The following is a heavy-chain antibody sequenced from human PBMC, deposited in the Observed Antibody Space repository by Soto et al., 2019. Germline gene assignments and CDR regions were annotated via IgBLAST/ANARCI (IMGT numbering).Heavy chain of an antibody. V-gene: IGHV3-30-3*01. J-gene: IGHJ5*02. Sequence: QVQLVESGGGVVQPGRSLRLSCAASGFTFSSYAMHWVRQAPGKGLEWVAVISYDGSNKYYADSVKGRFTISRDNSKNALDRQRNRLRAEDPGVQYWARDRGDNGDFPYDNWFDPWGQGTLVTVS. D-gene: IGHD4-17*01. CDR2: ISYDGSNK. CDR1: GFTFSSYA. CDR3: ARDRGDNGDFPYDNWFDP.